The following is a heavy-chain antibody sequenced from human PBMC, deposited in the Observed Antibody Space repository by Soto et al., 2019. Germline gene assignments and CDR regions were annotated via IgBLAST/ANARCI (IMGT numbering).Heavy chain of an antibody. CDR2: IIPIFGTA. Sequence: QVQLVQSGAEVKKPGSSVKVSCKASGGTFSSYAISWVRQAPGQGLEWMGGIIPIFGTANYAQKFQGRVTITADESTITAYMERSSLRSEDTAVYYCARSVRGYYFYYYCGMDVWGQGTTVTVSS. J-gene: IGHJ6*02. V-gene: IGHV1-69*01. CDR3: ARSVRGYYFYYYCGMDV. CDR1: GGTFSSYA. D-gene: IGHD1-26*01.